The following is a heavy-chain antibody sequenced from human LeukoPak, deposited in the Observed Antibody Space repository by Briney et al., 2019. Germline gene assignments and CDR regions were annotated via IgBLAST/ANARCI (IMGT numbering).Heavy chain of an antibody. D-gene: IGHD5/OR15-5a*01. J-gene: IGHJ4*02. CDR2: ISENGEST. CDR1: GFTFNTYA. Sequence: GGSLRLSCAASGFTFNTYAMSWVRQAPGKGLEWVSSISENGESTYYADSVKGRFTISRDNSRNTLYLQMNSLRAEDTAVYYCAKGSVSYYFDYWGQGTLVTVSS. V-gene: IGHV3-23*01. CDR3: AKGSVSYYFDY.